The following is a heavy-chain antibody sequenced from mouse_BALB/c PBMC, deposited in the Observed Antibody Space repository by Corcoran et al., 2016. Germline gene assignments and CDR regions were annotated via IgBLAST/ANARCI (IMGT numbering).Heavy chain of an antibody. Sequence: QIQLVQSGPELKKPGETVRISCKASGYTFTTAGMQWVQKMPGKGLKWIGWINTHSGVPKYAEDFKGRFAFSLETSASTAYLQISNLKNDDTATYFCARSQGYGNYVSYAMDYWGQGTSVTVSS. J-gene: IGHJ4*01. V-gene: IGHV9-4*02. D-gene: IGHD2-1*01. CDR1: GYTFTTAG. CDR3: ARSQGYGNYVSYAMDY. CDR2: INTHSGVP.